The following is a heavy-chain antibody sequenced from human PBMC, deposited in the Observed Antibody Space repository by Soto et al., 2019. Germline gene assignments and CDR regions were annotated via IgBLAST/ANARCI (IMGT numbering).Heavy chain of an antibody. CDR2: INPTSGST. CDR3: ARDLAAGDH. Sequence: QVQLVQSGAEVKKPWASVTVSCKASGDTFTNYYIHWVRQAPGQGLEWMGSINPTSGSTNYAQKFQGRVTLTYDTSTTTVYMELSGLRSEDTAVLYCARDLAAGDHWGQGNLVTVSS. D-gene: IGHD6-13*01. V-gene: IGHV1-46*01. J-gene: IGHJ4*02. CDR1: GDTFTNYY.